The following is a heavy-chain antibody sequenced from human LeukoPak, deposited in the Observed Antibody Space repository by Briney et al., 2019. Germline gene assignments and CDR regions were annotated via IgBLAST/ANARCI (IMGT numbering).Heavy chain of an antibody. CDR3: ARGFNDVDAAMVGIDY. D-gene: IGHD5-18*01. CDR2: ISYDGSNK. Sequence: GGSLRLSCAASGITFSNYPMHWVRQAAGKGLECVAVISYDGSNKYYVDSVKGRFTISRDNSKNTLYLQMHSLRGEDTAVYYCARGFNDVDAAMVGIDYWGQGTLVTVSS. CDR1: GITFSNYP. J-gene: IGHJ4*02. V-gene: IGHV3-30-3*01.